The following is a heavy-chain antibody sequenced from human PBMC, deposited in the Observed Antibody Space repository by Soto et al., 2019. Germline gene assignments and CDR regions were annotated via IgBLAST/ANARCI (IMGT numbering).Heavy chain of an antibody. CDR1: GYTFTSYG. D-gene: IGHD3-3*01. V-gene: IGHV1-18*01. CDR3: AHGLPETIFGVLIRFDC. CDR2: ISAYNGNT. Sequence: ASVKVSCKASGYTFTSYGISWVRQAPGQGLEWMGWISAYNGNTNYAQKLQGRVTMTTDTSTSTAYMELRSLRSDDTAVYYCAHGLPETIFGVLIRFDCWGQGALVTVSS. J-gene: IGHJ5*01.